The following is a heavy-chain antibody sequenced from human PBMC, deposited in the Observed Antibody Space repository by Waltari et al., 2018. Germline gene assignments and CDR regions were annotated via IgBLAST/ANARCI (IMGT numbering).Heavy chain of an antibody. D-gene: IGHD1-26*01. J-gene: IGHJ1*01. CDR1: GYSISSGYY. CDR2: IDHSGST. Sequence: QVQLQESGPGLVKPSETLSLTCTVSGYSISSGYYWGWIRQPPGKGLEWIGSIDHSGSTYYNPSLKSRVTISVDTSKNQFSLKLSSVTAADTAVYYCARGEWELLGYFQHWGQGTLVTVSS. CDR3: ARGEWELLGYFQH. V-gene: IGHV4-38-2*02.